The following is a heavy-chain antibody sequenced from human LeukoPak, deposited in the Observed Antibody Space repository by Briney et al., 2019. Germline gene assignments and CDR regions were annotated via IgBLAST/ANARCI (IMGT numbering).Heavy chain of an antibody. CDR2: INHNGNVN. J-gene: IGHJ6*02. V-gene: IGHV3-7*03. D-gene: IGHD3-16*01. CDR1: GFTFSRYA. CDR3: ARGGGLDV. Sequence: PGRSLRLSCTASGFTFSRYAFHWVRQAPGKGLEWVASINHNGNVNYYVDSVKGRFTISRDNAKNSLYLQMSNLRAEDTAVYFCARGGGLDVWGQGATVTVSS.